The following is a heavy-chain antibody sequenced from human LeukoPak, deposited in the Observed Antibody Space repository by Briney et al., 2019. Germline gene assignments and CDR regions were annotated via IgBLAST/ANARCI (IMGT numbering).Heavy chain of an antibody. D-gene: IGHD5-12*01. CDR3: AREYHSGYADY. Sequence: GGSLRLSCAASGFTLSSYEMNWVRQAPGKGLEWVSYISSSGSTIYYADSVKGRFTISRDNAKNSLYLQMNSLRAEDTAVYYCAREYHSGYADYWGQGTLVTVSS. CDR1: GFTLSSYE. CDR2: ISSSGSTI. J-gene: IGHJ4*02. V-gene: IGHV3-48*03.